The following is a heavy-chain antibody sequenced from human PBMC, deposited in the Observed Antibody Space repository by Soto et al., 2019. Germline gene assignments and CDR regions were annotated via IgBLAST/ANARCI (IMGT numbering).Heavy chain of an antibody. CDR3: ARSQTLYYVDY. CDR1: GFTVSNNY. V-gene: IGHV3-53*01. J-gene: IGHJ4*02. CDR2: IYSGGST. D-gene: IGHD3-16*01. Sequence: GGSLRLSCAASGFTVSNNYMSWVRQAPGKGLECVSVIYSGGSTYYADSVKGRFTISRDNSKNTLYLQMNSLRAEDTAVYYCARSQTLYYVDYWGQGTLVTVSS.